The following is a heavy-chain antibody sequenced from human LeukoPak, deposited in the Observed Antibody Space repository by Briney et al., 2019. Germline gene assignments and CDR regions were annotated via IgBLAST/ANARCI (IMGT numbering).Heavy chain of an antibody. CDR1: GFTFSSYW. CDR3: ARQIYSGMGV. CDR2: IKSDGSDT. V-gene: IGHV3-74*01. J-gene: IGHJ6*02. Sequence: GGSLRLSCAASGFTFSSYWMHWVRQAPGKGLVWVSRIKSDGSDTGYADFVKGRVTISRDNAKNTLYLQMNGLRVDDTAVYYCARQIYSGMGVWGQGTTVTVSS.